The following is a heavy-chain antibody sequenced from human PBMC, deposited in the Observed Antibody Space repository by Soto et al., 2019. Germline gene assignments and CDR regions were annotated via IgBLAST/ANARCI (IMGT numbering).Heavy chain of an antibody. Sequence: PGGSLRLSCAASGFTFSTYWMHWFRQAPGKGLVWVSRINSDGSNRGYADSVKGRFTISRDNAKNTLYLQVSGLRAEDTAVYYCARAIADDFWSGQNDRYFDYWGQGTLVTVSS. CDR3: ARAIADDFWSGQNDRYFDY. CDR2: INSDGSNR. J-gene: IGHJ4*02. D-gene: IGHD3-3*01. CDR1: GFTFSTYW. V-gene: IGHV3-74*01.